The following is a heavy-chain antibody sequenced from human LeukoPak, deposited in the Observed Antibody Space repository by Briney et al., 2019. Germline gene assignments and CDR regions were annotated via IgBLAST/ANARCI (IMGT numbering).Heavy chain of an antibody. CDR3: AKSRDGYYAYFEY. J-gene: IGHJ4*02. CDR2: ISGSGGSI. Sequence: PGGSLRLSCAASGFTFSTSAMSWVRQAPGKGPEWVSTISGSGGSIYYADSVKGRFTISRDNSKNTMYLQMNSLRAEDTAIYYCAKSRDGYYAYFEYWGQGALVTVSS. CDR1: GFTFSTSA. D-gene: IGHD5-24*01. V-gene: IGHV3-23*01.